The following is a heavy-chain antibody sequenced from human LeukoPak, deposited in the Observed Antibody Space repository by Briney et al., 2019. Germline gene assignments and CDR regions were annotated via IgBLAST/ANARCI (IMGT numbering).Heavy chain of an antibody. V-gene: IGHV3-74*01. CDR3: ARPSTAINAFHI. CDR2: INNDGSTT. CDR1: EFTFSIYW. J-gene: IGHJ3*02. Sequence: PGGSLRLSCAASEFTFSIYWMHWVRQAPGKGLVWVSRINNDGSTTSYADSVKGRFTISRDNTKNTLYLQMNSLRAEDTAVYYCARPSTAINAFHIWGQGTMVTVSS. D-gene: IGHD2-21*02.